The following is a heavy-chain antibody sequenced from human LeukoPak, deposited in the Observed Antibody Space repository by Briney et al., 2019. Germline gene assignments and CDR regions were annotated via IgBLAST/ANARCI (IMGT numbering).Heavy chain of an antibody. Sequence: PSETLSLTCAVYGGSFSGYYWSWTRQPPGKGLEWIGEINHSGSTNYNPSLKSRVTISVDTSKNQFSLKLSSVTAADTAVYYCARETYNGPAAISGWFDPWGQGTLVTVSS. V-gene: IGHV4-34*01. CDR2: INHSGST. J-gene: IGHJ5*02. CDR1: GGSFSGYY. CDR3: ARETYNGPAAISGWFDP. D-gene: IGHD2-2*01.